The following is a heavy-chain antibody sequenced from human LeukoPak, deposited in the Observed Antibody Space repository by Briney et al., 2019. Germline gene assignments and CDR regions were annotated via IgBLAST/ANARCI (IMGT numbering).Heavy chain of an antibody. CDR1: GYTFTSYG. CDR3: ARVQQTIFGVVRPPYYFDY. D-gene: IGHD3-3*01. CDR2: ISAYNGNT. V-gene: IGHV1-18*01. J-gene: IGHJ4*02. Sequence: ASVKVSCKASGYTFTSYGISWVRQAPGQGLEWMGWISAYNGNTNYAQKLQGRVTMTRDMSTSTVYMELSSLRSEDTAVYYCARVQQTIFGVVRPPYYFDYWGQGTLVTVSS.